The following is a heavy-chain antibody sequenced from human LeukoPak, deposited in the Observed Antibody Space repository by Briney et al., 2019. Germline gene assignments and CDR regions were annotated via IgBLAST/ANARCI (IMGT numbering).Heavy chain of an antibody. CDR1: GFTFSSYA. D-gene: IGHD3-9*01. CDR2: ISYDGSNK. V-gene: IGHV3-30*04. Sequence: GGSLRLSCAASGFTFSSYAMHWVRQAPGKGLEWVAVISYDGSNKYYADSVKGRFTISRDNSKNTLYLQMNSLRAEDTAVYYCARARSPDHNLTCKNHWFDPWGQGTLVTV. J-gene: IGHJ5*01. CDR3: ARARSPDHNLTCKNHWFDP.